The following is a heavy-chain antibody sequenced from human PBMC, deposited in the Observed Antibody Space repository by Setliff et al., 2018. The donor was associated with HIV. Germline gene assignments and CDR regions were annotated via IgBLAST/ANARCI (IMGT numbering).Heavy chain of an antibody. CDR3: AKPLTQWGVSPYHYAFGV. CDR1: GFTFSSYA. D-gene: IGHD1-26*01. CDR2: ITSGGST. Sequence: PGGSLRLSCAASGFTFSSYAMSWVRQTPEKGLEWVSIITSGGSTYYADSAKGRFIISRDNSKSMLYLQMNSLRVEDTAIYYCAKPLTQWGVSPYHYAFGVWGQGTTVTVSS. V-gene: IGHV3-23*01. J-gene: IGHJ6*02.